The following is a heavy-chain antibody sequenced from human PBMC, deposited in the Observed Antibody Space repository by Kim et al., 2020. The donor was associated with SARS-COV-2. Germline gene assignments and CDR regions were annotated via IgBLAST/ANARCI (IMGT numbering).Heavy chain of an antibody. V-gene: IGHV3-30*18. D-gene: IGHD6-13*01. CDR1: IFMFDNYA. Sequence: GGSLRLSCEASIFMFDNYAMHWVRQAPGKGPEWLGVISSDGSDKNYADSVKGRFTISRDNFKKTLYLQMNTLRPEDTAVYFCAKDRAPSIAATGTFDYWGQGTRVTASS. CDR2: ISSDGSDK. J-gene: IGHJ4*02. CDR3: AKDRAPSIAATGTFDY.